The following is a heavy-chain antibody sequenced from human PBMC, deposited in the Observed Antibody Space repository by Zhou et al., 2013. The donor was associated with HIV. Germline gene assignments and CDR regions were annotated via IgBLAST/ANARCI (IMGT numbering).Heavy chain of an antibody. CDR3: VRTDAYNYVY. Sequence: QVQLVQSGLRSRSLGLYEGLLQGFWICFRRLLYPVGATGPGQGLEWVGLINPHSGDTNYPQKFQDRVTLTRDTSITTAYLELSSLTSDDTAVYYCVRTDAYNYVYWGQGTLVTVSS. J-gene: IGHJ4*02. D-gene: IGHD3-16*01. CDR1: ICFRRLL. V-gene: IGHV1-2*02. CDR2: INPHSGDT.